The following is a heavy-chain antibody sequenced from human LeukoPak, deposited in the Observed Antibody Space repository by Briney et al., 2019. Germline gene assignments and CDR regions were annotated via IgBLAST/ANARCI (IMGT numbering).Heavy chain of an antibody. D-gene: IGHD2-15*01. CDR2: IRQDGSEK. J-gene: IGHJ4*02. CDR3: ARPLGYCSGGSCFPFDS. V-gene: IGHV3-7*04. CDR1: GFTFSNYW. Sequence: PGGSPRLSCAASGFTFSNYWMTWVRQAPGKGLEWVANIRQDGSEKYYVDSVKGRFAISRDNAKNSLYLQMNSLRAEDTAVYFCARPLGYCSGGSCFPFDSWGQGTLVTVSP.